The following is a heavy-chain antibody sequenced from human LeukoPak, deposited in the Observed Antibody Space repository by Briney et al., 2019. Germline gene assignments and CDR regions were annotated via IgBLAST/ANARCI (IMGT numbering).Heavy chain of an antibody. CDR2: INPNSGGT. Sequence: ASVKVSCKASGYTFTGYYMHWVRQAPGQGLEWMGWINPNSGGTNYAQKFQGRVTMTRDTSISTAYMELSRLRSDDTAVYYCARVTPYLKGVEPEPHFDYWGQGTLVTVPS. CDR3: ARVTPYLKGVEPEPHFDY. V-gene: IGHV1-2*02. CDR1: GYTFTGYY. D-gene: IGHD1-14*01. J-gene: IGHJ4*02.